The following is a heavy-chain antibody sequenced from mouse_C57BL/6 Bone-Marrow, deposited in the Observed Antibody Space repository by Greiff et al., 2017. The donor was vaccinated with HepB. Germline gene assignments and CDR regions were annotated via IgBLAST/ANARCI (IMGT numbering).Heavy chain of an antibody. CDR1: GYTFTDYY. Sequence: EVQLQESGPELVKPGASVKISCKASGYTFTDYYMNWVKQSHGKSLEWIGDINPNNGGTSYNQKFKGKATLTVDKSSSTAYMELRSLTSEDSAVYYCARMGLGRFGAYWGQGTLVTVSA. V-gene: IGHV1-26*01. CDR2: INPNNGGT. J-gene: IGHJ3*01. CDR3: ARMGLGRFGAY. D-gene: IGHD4-1*01.